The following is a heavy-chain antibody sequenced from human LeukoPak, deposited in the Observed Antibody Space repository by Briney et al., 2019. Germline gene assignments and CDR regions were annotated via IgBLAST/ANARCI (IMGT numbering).Heavy chain of an antibody. CDR2: IYYSGST. J-gene: IGHJ4*02. V-gene: IGHV4-39*01. CDR1: GGSISSSSYY. Sequence: SETLSLTCTVPGGSISSSSYYWGWIRQPPGKGLEWIGSIYYSGSTYYNPSLKSRVTISVDTSKNQFSLKLSSVTAADTAVYYCARRYGDYNLDYWGQGTLVTVSS. D-gene: IGHD4-17*01. CDR3: ARRYGDYNLDY.